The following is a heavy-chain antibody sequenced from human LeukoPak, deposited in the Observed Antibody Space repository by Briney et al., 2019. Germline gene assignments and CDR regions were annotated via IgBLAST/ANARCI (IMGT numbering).Heavy chain of an antibody. CDR3: ASGSGSYSHWFDP. J-gene: IGHJ5*02. D-gene: IGHD3-10*01. CDR2: INHSGST. Sequence: SETLSLTCAVYGGSFSGYYWSWIRQPPGKGLEWIGEINHSGSTNYNPSLKSRVTISVDTSKNRFSLKLTSVTAADTAVYYCASGSGSYSHWFDPWGQGILVTVSS. V-gene: IGHV4-34*01. CDR1: GGSFSGYY.